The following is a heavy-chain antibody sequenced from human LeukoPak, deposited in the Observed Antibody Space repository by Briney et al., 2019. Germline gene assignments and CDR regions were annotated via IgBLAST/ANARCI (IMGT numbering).Heavy chain of an antibody. D-gene: IGHD3-22*01. CDR1: GGSISSYY. Sequence: SETLSLTCTVSGGSISSYYWSWVRQPPGKGLEWIGYIYYSGSTNYNPSLKSRVTISVDTSKNQFSLKLSSVTAADTAVYYCARHYYDSSGYYYARFFRYFDLWGRGTLVTVSS. J-gene: IGHJ2*01. CDR2: IYYSGST. V-gene: IGHV4-59*08. CDR3: ARHYYDSSGYYYARFFRYFDL.